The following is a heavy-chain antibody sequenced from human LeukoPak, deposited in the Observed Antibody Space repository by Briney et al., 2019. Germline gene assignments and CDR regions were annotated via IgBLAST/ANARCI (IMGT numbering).Heavy chain of an antibody. V-gene: IGHV3-15*01. D-gene: IGHD5-18*01. Sequence: SGGSLRLSCAASGFTFSNAWMSWVRQAPGKGLEWVGRIKSKTDGGTTDYAAPVKGRFTISRDDSKNTLYLQMSGLTTEDTAVYFCAHRDTAMVRVDYWGQGTLVTVSS. CDR2: IKSKTDGGTT. CDR1: GFTFSNAW. CDR3: AHRDTAMVRVDY. J-gene: IGHJ4*02.